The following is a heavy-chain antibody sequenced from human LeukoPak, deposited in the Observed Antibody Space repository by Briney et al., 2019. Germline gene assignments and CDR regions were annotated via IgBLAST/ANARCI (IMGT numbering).Heavy chain of an antibody. CDR3: ARARGFGELFPSYYYMDV. Sequence: ASVKVSCKASGYTFTGYYMHWVRQAPGQGLEWMGWINPNSGGTNYAQKFQGRVTMTRDTSISTAYMELSRLRSDDTAAYYCARARGFGELFPSYYYMDVWGKGTTVTVSS. J-gene: IGHJ6*03. D-gene: IGHD3-10*01. CDR2: INPNSGGT. V-gene: IGHV1-2*02. CDR1: GYTFTGYY.